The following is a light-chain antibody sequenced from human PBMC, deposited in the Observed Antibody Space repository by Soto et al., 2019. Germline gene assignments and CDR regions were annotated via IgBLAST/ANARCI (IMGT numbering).Light chain of an antibody. CDR3: QQYETFSGT. J-gene: IGKJ1*01. CDR1: QTISGW. CDR2: DAS. V-gene: IGKV1-5*01. Sequence: IQMTPSPSTLSASVANRVTITCLASQTISGWLAWYQHKPGEAPKLLIYDASALPRGVPSRFSGSGSGTKFTLTIASLQPDDFATYYCQQYETFSGTFGPGTKVDIK.